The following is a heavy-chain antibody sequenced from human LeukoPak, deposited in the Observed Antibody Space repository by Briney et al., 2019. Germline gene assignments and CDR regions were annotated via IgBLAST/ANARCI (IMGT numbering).Heavy chain of an antibody. CDR3: AREIGILSHWFDP. D-gene: IGHD2-15*01. Sequence: PGGSLRLSCAASGFTFSSYAMSWVRQAPGKGLEYVSAISSNGGSTYYANSVKGRLTISRDNSKTTLYLQMGSLRAEDMAVYYCAREIGILSHWFDPWGQGTLVTVSS. CDR2: ISSNGGST. J-gene: IGHJ5*02. V-gene: IGHV3-64*01. CDR1: GFTFSSYA.